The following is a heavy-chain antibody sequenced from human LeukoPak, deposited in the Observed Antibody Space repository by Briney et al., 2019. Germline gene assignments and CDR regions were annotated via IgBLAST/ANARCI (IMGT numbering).Heavy chain of an antibody. D-gene: IGHD6-19*01. CDR3: ARNYKQWLGWYYFDY. J-gene: IGHJ4*02. CDR2: IDTNTGNP. Sequence: ASVKVSCKASGYTFTSYAMNWVRQAPGQGLEWMGWIDTNTGNPTYAQGFTGRFVFSLDTSVSTAYLQISSLKAEDTAVYYCARNYKQWLGWYYFDYWGQGTLVTVSS. V-gene: IGHV7-4-1*02. CDR1: GYTFTSYA.